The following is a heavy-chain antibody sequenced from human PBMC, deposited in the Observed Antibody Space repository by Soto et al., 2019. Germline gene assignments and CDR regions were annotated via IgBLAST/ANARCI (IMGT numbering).Heavy chain of an antibody. CDR2: IDPSDSKS. CDR3: ARLSDY. V-gene: IGHV5-10-1*01. J-gene: IGHJ4*02. Sequence: PGESLKISCRASGYSFPTYWISWVRQMPGKGLEWMGRIDPSDSKSYYSPSFQGHVTISADKSTSTAYLQLHNLKASDTAMYYCARLSDYWGQGTQVTVSS. CDR1: GYSFPTYW.